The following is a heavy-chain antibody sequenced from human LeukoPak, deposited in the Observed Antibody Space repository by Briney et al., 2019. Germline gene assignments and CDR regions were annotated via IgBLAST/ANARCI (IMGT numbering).Heavy chain of an antibody. CDR3: VRGASWSFDY. CDR2: IKPDGSEK. D-gene: IGHD6-13*01. J-gene: IGHJ4*02. V-gene: IGHV3-7*04. Sequence: PGGSLRLSCAASGFSFSSHWMSWVGQAPGKGLEWVVKIKPDGSEKYYVDSVKGRFTISRDNAKNSLYLQMNSLRAEDTAVYYCVRGASWSFDYWGLGTLVTVSS. CDR1: GFSFSSHW.